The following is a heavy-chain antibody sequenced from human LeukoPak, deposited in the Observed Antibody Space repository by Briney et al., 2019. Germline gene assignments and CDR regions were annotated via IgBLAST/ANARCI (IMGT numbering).Heavy chain of an antibody. CDR3: AKEEGYCSSTSCEFDY. CDR1: GFTFSSYA. V-gene: IGHV3-23*01. CDR2: ISGSGGST. J-gene: IGHJ4*02. D-gene: IGHD2-2*01. Sequence: GGSLRLSCAASGFTFSSYAMSWVRQAPGKGLEWGSAISGSGGSTYYADSVKGRFTISRDNSKNTLYLQMNSLRAEDTAVYYCAKEEGYCSSTSCEFDYWGQGTLVTVSS.